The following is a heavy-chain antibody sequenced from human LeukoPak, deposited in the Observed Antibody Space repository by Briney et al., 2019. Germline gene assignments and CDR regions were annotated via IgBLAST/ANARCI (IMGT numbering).Heavy chain of an antibody. CDR2: IKQDGSEK. D-gene: IGHD3-22*01. J-gene: IGHJ4*02. Sequence: GGSLRLSCAASGFTFTTYNMSWVRQAPGKGVEWVASIKQDGSEKYYVDSVKGRFTISRDNAKNSLYLQMNSLRAEDTAVYYCVRDLYRIVVVPHYFDYWGQGTLVTVSS. V-gene: IGHV3-7*01. CDR1: GFTFTTYN. CDR3: VRDLYRIVVVPHYFDY.